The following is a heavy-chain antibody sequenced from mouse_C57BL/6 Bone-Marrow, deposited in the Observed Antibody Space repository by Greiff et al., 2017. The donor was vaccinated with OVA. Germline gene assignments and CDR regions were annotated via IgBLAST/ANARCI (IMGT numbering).Heavy chain of an antibody. D-gene: IGHD2-3*01. Sequence: QVQLQQSGPELVKPGASVKISCKASGYAFSSSWMNWVKQRPGKGLEWIGRIYPGDGDPNSNGKFKGKATLTADKSSSTAYMQRSSLTSEDSAVYFCARHEDGYYASYFDYWGQGTTLTVSS. CDR3: ARHEDGYYASYFDY. J-gene: IGHJ2*01. V-gene: IGHV1-82*01. CDR1: GYAFSSSW. CDR2: IYPGDGDP.